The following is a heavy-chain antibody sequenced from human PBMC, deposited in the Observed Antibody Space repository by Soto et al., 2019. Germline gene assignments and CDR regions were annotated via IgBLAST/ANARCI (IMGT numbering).Heavy chain of an antibody. V-gene: IGHV4-59*01. CDR1: GVSITSYF. Sequence: SETLSLTCTVSGVSITSYFWSWIRQTPGKGLDWIGSISCSGATYSNHSLKGRAARSVDTSENHLSLTLNSVTSADTAVYFCARDWRDGYKRYFEFWGRGNQVTVSS. J-gene: IGHJ4*02. CDR2: ISCSGAT. D-gene: IGHD5-12*01. CDR3: ARDWRDGYKRYFEF.